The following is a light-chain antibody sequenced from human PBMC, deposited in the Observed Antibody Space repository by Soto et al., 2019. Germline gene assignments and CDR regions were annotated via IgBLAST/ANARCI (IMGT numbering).Light chain of an antibody. J-gene: IGKJ2*01. V-gene: IGKV3-15*01. CDR2: GAS. CDR3: QQYNNWPPYT. CDR1: QSVSSN. Sequence: EIVMTQSPATLSVSPGERATLSCRASQSVSSNLAWYQQKPGQAPRRLIYGASTRATGIPARFSGSRSGTEFTLTISSLQSEDFAVYYCQQYNNWPPYTFGQGTKLEIK.